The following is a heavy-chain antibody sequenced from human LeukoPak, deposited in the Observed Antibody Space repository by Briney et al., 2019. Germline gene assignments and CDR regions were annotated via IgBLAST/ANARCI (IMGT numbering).Heavy chain of an antibody. CDR2: ISGSGGST. CDR1: GFTLSSNY. J-gene: IGHJ4*02. CDR3: ARGIAGAWGFDY. Sequence: GGSLRLSCAASGFTLSSNYMSWVRQAPGQGLEWVSAISGSGGSTYYADSVKGRFTISRDNAKNTVYLQMNSLRAEDTAVYYCARGIAGAWGFDYWGLGTLVTVSS. D-gene: IGHD6-13*01. V-gene: IGHV3-23*01.